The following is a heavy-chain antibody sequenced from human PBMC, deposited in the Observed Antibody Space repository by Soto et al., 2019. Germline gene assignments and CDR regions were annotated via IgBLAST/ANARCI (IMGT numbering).Heavy chain of an antibody. D-gene: IGHD3-3*01. CDR2: ISGSGGST. Sequence: PGGSLRLSCAASGFTFSSYAMSWVRQAPGKGLEWVSAISGSGGSTYYADSVKGRFTISRDNSKNTLYLQMNSLRAEDTAVYYCAKSLEWLLSGPRDVWGQGTTVTVSS. CDR1: GFTFSSYA. V-gene: IGHV3-23*01. CDR3: AKSLEWLLSGPRDV. J-gene: IGHJ6*02.